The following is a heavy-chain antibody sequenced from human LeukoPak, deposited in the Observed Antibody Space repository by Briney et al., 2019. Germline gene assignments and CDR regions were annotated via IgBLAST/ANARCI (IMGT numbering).Heavy chain of an antibody. J-gene: IGHJ4*02. V-gene: IGHV3-23*01. D-gene: IGHD2-21*02. CDR1: EFTLSNAW. Sequence: GGSLRLSCAASEFTLSNAWMSWVRQAPGKGLEWVSAISAGGGSTYDADSVKGRFTISSDNSKNTVYLQMTSLRVDDTAVYYCAKFDRTATYFDSWGQGTLVTISS. CDR3: AKFDRTATYFDS. CDR2: ISAGGGST.